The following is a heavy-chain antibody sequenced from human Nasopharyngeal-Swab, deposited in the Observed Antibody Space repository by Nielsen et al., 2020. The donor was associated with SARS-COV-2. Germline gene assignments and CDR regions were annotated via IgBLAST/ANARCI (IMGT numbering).Heavy chain of an antibody. J-gene: IGHJ4*02. CDR3: ARGSLPLYDILTGYYPPFDY. D-gene: IGHD3-9*01. Sequence: VRQAPGKGLEWIGYIYYSGSTYYNPSLKSRVTISVDTSKNQFSLKLSSVTAADTAVYYCARGSLPLYDILTGYYPPFDYWGQGTLVTVSS. V-gene: IGHV4-31*02. CDR2: IYYSGST.